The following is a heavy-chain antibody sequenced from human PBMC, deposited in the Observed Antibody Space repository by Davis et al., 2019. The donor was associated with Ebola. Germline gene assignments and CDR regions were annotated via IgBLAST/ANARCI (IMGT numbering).Heavy chain of an antibody. CDR1: GFTFGNYA. Sequence: PGGSLRLSCAASGFTFGNYAMSWVRRAPGKGLEWVSVTSGSGANTYYADSVKGRFFISRDNSKNSLYLQMNSLRVDDTAIYFCAKYGYGTYPAYEGRSGYFDCWGQGTLVTVSS. CDR2: TSGSGANT. D-gene: IGHD5-12*01. CDR3: AKYGYGTYPAYEGRSGYFDC. J-gene: IGHJ4*02. V-gene: IGHV3-23*01.